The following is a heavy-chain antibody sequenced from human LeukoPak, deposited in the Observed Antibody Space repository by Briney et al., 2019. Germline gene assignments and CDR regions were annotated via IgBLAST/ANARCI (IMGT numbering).Heavy chain of an antibody. D-gene: IGHD3-10*01. CDR1: GGSISSGGYY. Sequence: SQTLSLTCTVSGGSISSGGYYWSWIRQPAGKGLEWIGRIYTSGSTNYNPSLKSRVTMSVDTSKNQFSLKLSSVTAADTAVYYCARDKFIISGSYYLPFDYWGQGTLVTVSS. J-gene: IGHJ4*02. CDR3: ARDKFIISGSYYLPFDY. V-gene: IGHV4-61*02. CDR2: IYTSGST.